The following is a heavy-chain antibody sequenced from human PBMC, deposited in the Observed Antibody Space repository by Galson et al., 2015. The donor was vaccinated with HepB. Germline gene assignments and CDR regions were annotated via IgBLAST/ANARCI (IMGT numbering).Heavy chain of an antibody. V-gene: IGHV3-30*04. CDR3: AREDPGSAVIAVAGSLDY. CDR1: GFTFSSDS. CDR2: ISKDARSK. Sequence: SLRLSCAGSGFTFSSDSMHWVRQAPGKGLEWVAVISKDARSKHYADSVKGRFTISRDNSKNTVYLQMNSLRPDDTAVYYCAREDPGSAVIAVAGSLDYWGQGTLVIVSS. D-gene: IGHD6-19*01. J-gene: IGHJ4*02.